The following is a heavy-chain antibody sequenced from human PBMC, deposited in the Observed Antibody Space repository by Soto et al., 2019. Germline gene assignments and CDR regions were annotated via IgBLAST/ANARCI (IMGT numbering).Heavy chain of an antibody. CDR1: GYTFTNYG. V-gene: IGHV1-18*01. Sequence: ASVKVSCKASGYTFTNYGISWVRQAPGQGLEWMGWINVYNGNTKYAQKVQGRVTMTTDTSTSTAYMELRSLRSDDTAVYYCATDGPGYRSGWGCFGYWGQGTLVTV. D-gene: IGHD6-19*01. J-gene: IGHJ4*02. CDR2: INVYNGNT. CDR3: ATDGPGYRSGWGCFGY.